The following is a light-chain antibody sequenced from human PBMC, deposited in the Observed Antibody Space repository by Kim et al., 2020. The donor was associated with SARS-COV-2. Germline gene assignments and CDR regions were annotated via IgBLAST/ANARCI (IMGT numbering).Light chain of an antibody. Sequence: SPGERATLSCRASQSVSGHYLAWYQQRPGQAPRLLIYDASSRATGIPDRFSGSGSGTDFTLTISRLEPEDFAVYYCQQYGASPLSTFGQGTKLEI. CDR3: QQYGASPLST. CDR2: DAS. CDR1: QSVSGHY. J-gene: IGKJ2*01. V-gene: IGKV3-20*01.